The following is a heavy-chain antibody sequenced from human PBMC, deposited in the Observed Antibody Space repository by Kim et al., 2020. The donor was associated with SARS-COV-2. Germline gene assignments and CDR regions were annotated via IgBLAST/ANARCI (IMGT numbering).Heavy chain of an antibody. CDR1: GFTVSSNY. Sequence: GGSLRLSCAASGFTVSSNYMSWVRQAPGKGLEWVSVIYSGGSTYYADSVKGRFTISRDNSKNTLYLQMNSLRAEDTAVYYCARWEWELLADYWGQGTLVTVSS. CDR2: IYSGGST. D-gene: IGHD1-26*01. V-gene: IGHV3-53*01. J-gene: IGHJ4*02. CDR3: ARWEWELLADY.